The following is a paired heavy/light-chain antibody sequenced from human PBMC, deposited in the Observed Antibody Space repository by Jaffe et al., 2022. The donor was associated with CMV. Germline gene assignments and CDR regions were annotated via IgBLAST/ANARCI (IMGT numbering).Heavy chain of an antibody. J-gene: IGHJ5*02. CDR3: TRVNDVWSGFQYLIQWFDP. D-gene: IGHD3-3*01. CDR1: GFNFGDYA. CDR2: IRRISYGATT. Sequence: EVQVVESGGGLVEPGRSLRLSCTVSGFNFGDYAVSWVRQAPGKGLEWLGFIRRISYGATTEYAASVNGRFTISRDDSKSIAYLQMDSLKTEDTALYYCTRVNDVWSGFQYLIQWFDPWGQGTLVTVSS. V-gene: IGHV3-49*04.
Light chain of an antibody. J-gene: IGLJ3*02. CDR2: DVS. V-gene: IGLV2-14*03. Sequence: QSALTQPASVSGSPGQSITISCAGTNSDIGFYNYVSWYQQHPGRAPKLIIYDVSVRPSGISDRFSGSKSGTTASLSISGLQPEDEADYYCSSYTSGITFWMFGGGTKLTVL. CDR1: NSDIGFYNY. CDR3: SSYTSGITFWM.